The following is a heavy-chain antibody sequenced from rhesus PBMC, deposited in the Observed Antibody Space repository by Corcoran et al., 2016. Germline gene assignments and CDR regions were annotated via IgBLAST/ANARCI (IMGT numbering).Heavy chain of an antibody. V-gene: IGHV4S10*01. Sequence: QVQLQESGPGVVKPSATLSLTCTVSGGPLSDRFWWRWIRQPPGKGLEWFGYIYGRSTNTDYNPSLKSRVTISKDTSKNQFSLKLNSVTAADTAVYYCARMNPRSDAFDLWGQGLRVTVSS. CDR3: ARMNPRSDAFDL. CDR2: IYGRSTNT. J-gene: IGHJ3*01. CDR1: GGPLSDRFW.